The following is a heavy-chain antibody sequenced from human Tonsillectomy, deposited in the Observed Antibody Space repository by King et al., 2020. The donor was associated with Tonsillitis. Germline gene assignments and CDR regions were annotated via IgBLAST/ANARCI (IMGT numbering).Heavy chain of an antibody. V-gene: IGHV4-39*01. CDR3: ARGYCSGGSCSSPVYYYGMDV. D-gene: IGHD2-15*01. Sequence: QLQESGPGLVKPSETLSLTCTVSDGSISSSSYYWSWIRQPPGKGLEWIGSISYSGSTYYNPSLKSRVTISVDTSKNQFSLKLSSVTAADTAMYCCARGYCSGGSCSSPVYYYGMDVWGQGTTVTVSS. CDR2: ISYSGST. CDR1: DGSISSSSYY. J-gene: IGHJ6*02.